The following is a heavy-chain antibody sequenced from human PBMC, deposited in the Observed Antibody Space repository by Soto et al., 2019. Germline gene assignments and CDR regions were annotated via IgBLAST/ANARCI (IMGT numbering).Heavy chain of an antibody. CDR2: IGTAGDT. J-gene: IGHJ6*02. Sequence: GGSLRLSCAASGFTFSSYDMHWVRQATGKGLEWVSAIGTAGDTYYPGSVKGRFTISRENAKNSLYLQMNSLRAEDTAVYYCARGKRDSSSSDGGDYYYYYGMDVWGQGTTVTVSS. CDR1: GFTFSSYD. CDR3: ARGKRDSSSSDGGDYYYYYGMDV. D-gene: IGHD6-6*01. V-gene: IGHV3-13*01.